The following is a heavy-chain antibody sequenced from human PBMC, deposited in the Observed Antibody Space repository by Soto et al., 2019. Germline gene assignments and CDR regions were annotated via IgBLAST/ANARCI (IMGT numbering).Heavy chain of an antibody. CDR1: GYTFTTHG. V-gene: IGHV1-18*01. CDR3: ARDLGYCRSGTCYREWFDP. Sequence: QVQLVQSGAEVKKPGASVKVSCKASGYTFTTHGISWVRQAPGQGLEWMGWVSGDNGHTTYAQSLQGGVTMTTDTSPNTAYMERRSLRSDDTAVYYCARDLGYCRSGTCYREWFDPWGQGTLVTVSS. D-gene: IGHD2-15*01. CDR2: VSGDNGHT. J-gene: IGHJ5*02.